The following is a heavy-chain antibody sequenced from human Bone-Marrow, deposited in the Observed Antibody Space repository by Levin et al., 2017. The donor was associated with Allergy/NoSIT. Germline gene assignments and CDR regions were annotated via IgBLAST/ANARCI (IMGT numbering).Heavy chain of an antibody. CDR2: ISTNSRYI. Sequence: RASVKVSCAASGFTFSTYGMNWVRQAPGKGLEWVSSISTNSRYIHYADSVKGRFTISRDNAKDSLYLQMNSLRAEDTAIYYCAKDFEPYTSSSSYFDSWGQATLVTVSS. J-gene: IGHJ4*02. D-gene: IGHD6-6*01. CDR1: GFTFSTYG. V-gene: IGHV3-21*01. CDR3: AKDFEPYTSSSSYFDS.